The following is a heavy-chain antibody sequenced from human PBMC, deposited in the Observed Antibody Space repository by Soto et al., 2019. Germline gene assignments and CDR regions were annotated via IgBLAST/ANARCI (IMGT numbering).Heavy chain of an antibody. CDR3: ARKMVRGASKNYYYYYGMDV. Sequence: ASETLSLTCAVSGGSISSGGYSWSWIRQPPGKGLEWIGYIYHSGSTYYNPSLKSRVTISVDRSKNQFSLKLSSVTAADTAVYYCARKMVRGASKNYYYYYGMDVWGQGTTVTVSS. D-gene: IGHD3-10*01. CDR1: GGSISSGGYS. J-gene: IGHJ6*02. CDR2: IYHSGST. V-gene: IGHV4-30-2*01.